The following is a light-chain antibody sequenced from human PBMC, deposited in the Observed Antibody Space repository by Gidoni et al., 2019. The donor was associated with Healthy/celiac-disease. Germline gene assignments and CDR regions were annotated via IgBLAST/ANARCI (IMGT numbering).Light chain of an antibody. CDR2: KAS. J-gene: IGKJ1*01. CDR3: QQYNSYWT. CDR1: QSISSW. V-gene: IGKV1-5*03. Sequence: DIQLPQSPSTQSASVGDRVTITCRASQSISSWLAWYQQKPGKAPKLLIYKASSLESGVPSRFSGSGSGTEFTLTISSLQPDDFATYYCQQYNSYWTFGQGTKVEIK.